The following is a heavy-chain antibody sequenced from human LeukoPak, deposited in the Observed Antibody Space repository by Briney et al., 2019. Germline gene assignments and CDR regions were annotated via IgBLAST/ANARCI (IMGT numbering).Heavy chain of an antibody. CDR1: GYSISSGYY. CDR3: ARGNLYYYYYMDV. J-gene: IGHJ6*03. Sequence: PSETLSLTCTVSGYSISSGYYWGWIRQPPGKGLEWIGSIYHSGSTYYNPSLKSRVTISVDTSKNQFSLKLSSVTAADTAVYYCARGNLYYYYYMDVWGKGTTVTVSS. CDR2: IYHSGST. V-gene: IGHV4-38-2*02. D-gene: IGHD2/OR15-2a*01.